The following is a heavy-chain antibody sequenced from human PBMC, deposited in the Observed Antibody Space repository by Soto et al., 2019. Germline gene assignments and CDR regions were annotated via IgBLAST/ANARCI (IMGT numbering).Heavy chain of an antibody. Sequence: SETLSLTCDVYGGSFSDYIWTWIRQTPGKGLQWIGQINHSGSANYNPSLKSRVTISVHTSSSQFSLELSSVTAADTAVYYCARGSGSSWGNYYYGMDVWGQGTTVTVSS. J-gene: IGHJ6*02. V-gene: IGHV4-34*01. D-gene: IGHD6-13*01. CDR1: GGSFSDYI. CDR2: INHSGSA. CDR3: ARGSGSSWGNYYYGMDV.